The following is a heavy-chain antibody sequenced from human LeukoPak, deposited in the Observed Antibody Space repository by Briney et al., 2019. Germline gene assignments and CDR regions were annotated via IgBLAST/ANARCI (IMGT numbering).Heavy chain of an antibody. V-gene: IGHV1-18*01. CDR1: GFNFTRYG. D-gene: IGHD6-19*01. CDR3: ARDPSNTSGWYAWADY. Sequence: GASVKVSCKASGFNFTRYGISWVRQAPGQGLEWMGWISAYNGDTKYAHKFQDRLTMTTDTSTSTAYMELRSLRSDDTAVYYCARDPSNTSGWYAWADYWGQGTLVTVSS. J-gene: IGHJ4*02. CDR2: ISAYNGDT.